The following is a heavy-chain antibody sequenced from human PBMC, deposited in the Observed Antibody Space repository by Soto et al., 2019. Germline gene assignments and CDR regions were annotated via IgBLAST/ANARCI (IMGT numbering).Heavy chain of an antibody. CDR1: GFTFSNFG. CDR2: ISYDGKNE. Sequence: QVQLVESGGGVVQPGRSLRLSCAASGFTFSNFGMHWVRQAPGKGLEWVAVISYDGKNEYYADSVKGRFTISRDTSKNTLRLQINTLRPENTAIYYCAKRYFTRTSCYGGIDYWGQGTLVTVSS. D-gene: IGHD2-2*01. J-gene: IGHJ4*02. CDR3: AKRYFTRTSCYGGIDY. V-gene: IGHV3-30*18.